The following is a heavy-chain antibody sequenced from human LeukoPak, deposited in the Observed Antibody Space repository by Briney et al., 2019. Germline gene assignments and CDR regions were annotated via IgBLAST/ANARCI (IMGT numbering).Heavy chain of an antibody. D-gene: IGHD3-10*01. J-gene: IGHJ4*02. CDR2: IWYDGSNK. V-gene: IGHV3-33*01. CDR3: AREPPLYYYGSGSYFDY. Sequence: QPGGSLRLSCAASGFTFSSYGMHWVRQAPGKGLEWVAVIWYDGSNKYYADSVKGRFTISRDNSKNTLYLQMNSPRAEDTAVYYCAREPPLYYYGSGSYFDYWGQGTLVTVSS. CDR1: GFTFSSYG.